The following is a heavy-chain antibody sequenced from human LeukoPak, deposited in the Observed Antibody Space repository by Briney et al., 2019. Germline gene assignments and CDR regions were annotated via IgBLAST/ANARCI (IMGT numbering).Heavy chain of an antibody. CDR1: GDSINSLDL. CDR2: MYLSGTT. J-gene: IGHJ4*02. CDR3: AGLVGRYSSGLYYYYFDY. Sequence: SGTLSLTCTVSGDSINSLDLWSWVRQPPGKGLEWIGEMYLSGTTHSNPSVKSRVTISIDKSKNQFFLDLSSVTAADTAVYYCAGLVGRYSSGLYYYYFDYWGQGTLVTVSS. D-gene: IGHD3-22*01. V-gene: IGHV4-4*02.